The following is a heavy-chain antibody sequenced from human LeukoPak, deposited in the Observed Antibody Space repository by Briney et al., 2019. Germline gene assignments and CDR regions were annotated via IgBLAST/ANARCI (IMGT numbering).Heavy chain of an antibody. J-gene: IGHJ4*02. CDR2: ISAYNGNT. V-gene: IGHV1-18*01. CDR3: ARDSSSGWYVY. Sequence: GXXXXXQXPGXGXEWMGWISAYNGNTNYAQKLQGRVTMTTDTSTSTAYMELRSLRSDDTAVYYCARDSSSGWYVYWGQGTLVTVSS. CDR1: G. D-gene: IGHD6-19*01.